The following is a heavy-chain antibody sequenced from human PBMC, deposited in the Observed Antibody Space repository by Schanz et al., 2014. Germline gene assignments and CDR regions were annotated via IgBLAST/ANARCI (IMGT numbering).Heavy chain of an antibody. CDR2: MIGSGSSV. Sequence: VQLVESGGGLVKPGGSLRLSCVASGFTFSDYYMSWIRQAPGKGLEWVSRMIGSGSSVFYADSVKGRFTISRDNLKNTVYLQMHSLRARDTAVYYCARGAIPIQGVRVAFWGQGTLVTVSS. V-gene: IGHV3-11*04. CDR1: GFTFSDYY. CDR3: ARGAIPIQGVRVAF. D-gene: IGHD3-10*01. J-gene: IGHJ4*02.